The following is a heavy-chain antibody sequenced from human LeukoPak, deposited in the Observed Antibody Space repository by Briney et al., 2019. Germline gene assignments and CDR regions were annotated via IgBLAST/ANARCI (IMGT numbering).Heavy chain of an antibody. Sequence: PGGSLRLSCAASGLTFSGSAMHWVRQASGKGLEWVGRIRSTADSYATAFAASVKGRFTISRDDSKSTAYLQMNSLKAEDTAVYYCSRASISSQYYYGMDVWGHGTTVTVSS. D-gene: IGHD6-13*01. CDR2: IRSTADSYAT. CDR1: GLTFSGSA. V-gene: IGHV3-73*01. CDR3: SRASISSQYYYGMDV. J-gene: IGHJ6*02.